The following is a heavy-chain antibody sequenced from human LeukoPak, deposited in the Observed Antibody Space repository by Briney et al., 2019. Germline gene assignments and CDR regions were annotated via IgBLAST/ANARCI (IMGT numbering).Heavy chain of an antibody. CDR2: INSDGSST. J-gene: IGHJ4*02. CDR3: WARLGGDRLDY. Sequence: PGGSLRLSCAASGFTFDDYAMHWVRQAPGKGLVWVSRINSDGSSTSYADSVKGRFTISRDNAKNTLYLQMNSLRAEDTAVYYCWARLGGDRLDYWGQGTLVTVSS. V-gene: IGHV3-74*01. CDR1: GFTFDDYA. D-gene: IGHD2-21*02.